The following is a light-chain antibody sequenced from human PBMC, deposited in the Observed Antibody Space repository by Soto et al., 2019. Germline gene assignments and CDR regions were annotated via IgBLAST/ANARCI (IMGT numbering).Light chain of an antibody. CDR2: GAS. Sequence: EIVLTQSPGTLSLSPVEGATLSCRASQSVGGTFLAWYQQKGGQAPRLLIHGASNRATGIPDRFSGSGSGTDFTLTISRLEPEDFAVYYCQQYSNWPITFGQGTRLEI. J-gene: IGKJ5*01. CDR3: QQYSNWPIT. V-gene: IGKV3D-20*02. CDR1: QSVGGTF.